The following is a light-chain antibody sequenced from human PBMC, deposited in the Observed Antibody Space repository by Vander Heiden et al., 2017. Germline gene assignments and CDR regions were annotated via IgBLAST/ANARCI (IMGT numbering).Light chain of an antibody. Sequence: DISVTQVPSSVSASVGDRVTITCRASQGFSSWLAWYQQKPGKAPKLLIYAASSLQSGVPSRFSGSGSGTDFTLTIRSLQPEDFATYYCQQAHSFSWTFGQGTKVEIK. CDR3: QQAHSFSWT. CDR1: QGFSSW. J-gene: IGKJ1*01. V-gene: IGKV1-12*01. CDR2: AAS.